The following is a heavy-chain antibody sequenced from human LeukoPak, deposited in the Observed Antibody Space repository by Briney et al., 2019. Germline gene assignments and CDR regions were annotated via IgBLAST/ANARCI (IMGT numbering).Heavy chain of an antibody. V-gene: IGHV3-23*01. Sequence: GGSLRLSCAASGFTFSSYAMSWVRQAPGKGLEWVSAISGSGGSTYYADSVKGRFTISRDNSKNTLYLRMNSLRAEDTAVYYCARDQFGDYFRGADYWGQGTLVTVSS. CDR1: GFTFSSYA. D-gene: IGHD3-22*01. CDR3: ARDQFGDYFRGADY. J-gene: IGHJ4*02. CDR2: ISGSGGST.